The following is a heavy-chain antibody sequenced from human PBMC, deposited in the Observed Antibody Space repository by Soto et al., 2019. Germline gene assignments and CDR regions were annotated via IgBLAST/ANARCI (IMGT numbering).Heavy chain of an antibody. CDR3: AKGSASGSPYYFDF. V-gene: IGHV3-23*01. CDR1: GFTFSNYA. J-gene: IGHJ4*02. Sequence: EVQLLESGGGLVQPGGSLRLSCAASGFTFSNYAMSWVRQAPGKGLEWVSAITGSGGDTYHADSVKGRFTFSRDNSKNTLFLQMNRLRADDTAVYYCAKGSASGSPYYFDFWGQGTLVTVSS. CDR2: ITGSGGDT. D-gene: IGHD6-25*01.